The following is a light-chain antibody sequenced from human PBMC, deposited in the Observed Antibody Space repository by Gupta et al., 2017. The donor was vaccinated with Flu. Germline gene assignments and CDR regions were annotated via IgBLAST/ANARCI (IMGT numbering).Light chain of an antibody. J-gene: IGKJ2*01. CDR2: DAS. V-gene: IGKV3-11*01. CDR1: QSVSSY. Sequence: EIVLTQSPATLSLSPGERATLSCRASQSVSSYLAWYQQKPGQAPKLLIYDASNRATGIPARCSGSGAGTDVNLTISSREPEDCAVYYCQQRSNWPPMYTFGQGTKLEIK. CDR3: QQRSNWPPMYT.